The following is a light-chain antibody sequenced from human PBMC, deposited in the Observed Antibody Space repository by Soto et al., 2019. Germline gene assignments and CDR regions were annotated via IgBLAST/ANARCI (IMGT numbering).Light chain of an antibody. CDR2: GTS. CDR1: QSLSSN. CDR3: QQYNNWPPWT. J-gene: IGKJ1*01. Sequence: EMVMTQSPATLSVSPGEGATLSCRASQSLSSNLAWYQHKPGQAPRLLIYGTSTRATGIPARFSGSGSGTEFTLTISSLQSEDFAVYYCQQYNNWPPWTFGQRTKVDIK. V-gene: IGKV3-15*01.